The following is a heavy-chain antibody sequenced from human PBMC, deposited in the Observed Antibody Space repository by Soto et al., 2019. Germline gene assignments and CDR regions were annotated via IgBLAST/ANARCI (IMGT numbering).Heavy chain of an antibody. CDR3: ARCSGGSCYPGYYFDY. V-gene: IGHV1-69*13. D-gene: IGHD2-15*01. CDR1: GGTFSSYA. CDR2: IIPIFGTA. J-gene: IGHJ4*02. Sequence: ASVKVSCKASGGTFSSYAISWVRQAPRQGLEWMGGIIPIFGTANYAQKFQGRVTITADESTSTAYMELSSLRSEDTAVYYCARCSGGSCYPGYYFDYWGQGTLVTVSS.